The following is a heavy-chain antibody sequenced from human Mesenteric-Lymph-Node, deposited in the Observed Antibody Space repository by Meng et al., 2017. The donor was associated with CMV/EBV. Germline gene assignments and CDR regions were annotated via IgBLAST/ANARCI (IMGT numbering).Heavy chain of an antibody. J-gene: IGHJ5*02. V-gene: IGHV4-34*01. D-gene: IGHD4-23*01. CDR1: GGSFSGYY. Sequence: SLTCAVYGGSFSGYYWSWIRQPPGKGLEWIGEINHSGSTNYNPSLKRRVTISVDTSKNPFSLKLSSVTAADTAVYYCARGGNSRFDPWGQGTLVTVSS. CDR2: INHSGST. CDR3: ARGGNSRFDP.